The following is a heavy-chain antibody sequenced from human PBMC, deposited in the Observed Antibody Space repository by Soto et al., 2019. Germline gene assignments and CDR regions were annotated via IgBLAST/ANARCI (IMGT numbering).Heavy chain of an antibody. J-gene: IGHJ4*02. CDR2: TIPDYGRV. Sequence: VQLVQSGAEVKKPGSSVKVSCQASGGTFNSYAISWVRQAPGQGLGWMGGTIPDYGRVNYAKKFQARVTMTADKSTSTAYMELSSLRSEDTAIYYCARDPSNDYGGDTFDYWGQGTLVTVSS. CDR1: GGTFNSYA. D-gene: IGHD4-17*01. V-gene: IGHV1-69*06. CDR3: ARDPSNDYGGDTFDY.